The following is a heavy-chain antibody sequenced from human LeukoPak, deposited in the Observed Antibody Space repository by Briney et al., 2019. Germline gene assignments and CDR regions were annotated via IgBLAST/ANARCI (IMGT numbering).Heavy chain of an antibody. Sequence: ETLSLTCTVSGGSIISSSYYWGWIRQPPGKGLEWIGSIYYSGSTYYNPSLKSRVTISVDTSKNQFSLKLSSVTAADTAVYYCAKNLVGATNWFDPWGQGTLVTVSS. CDR3: AKNLVGATNWFDP. V-gene: IGHV4-39*01. J-gene: IGHJ5*02. CDR2: IYYSGST. D-gene: IGHD1-26*01. CDR1: GGSIISSSYY.